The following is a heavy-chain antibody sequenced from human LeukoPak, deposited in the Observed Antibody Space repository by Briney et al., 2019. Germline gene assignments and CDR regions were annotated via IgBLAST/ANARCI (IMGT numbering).Heavy chain of an antibody. J-gene: IGHJ4*02. D-gene: IGHD3-10*01. CDR3: ARGLTRSGSGSYRDDY. CDR2: INPNSGGT. CDR1: GYTFTGYY. V-gene: IGHV1-2*02. Sequence: ASVKVSCKASGYTFTGYYMHWVRQAPGQGLEWMGWINPNSGGTNYAQKFQGRVTMTRDTSISTAYMELSRLRSDDTAVYYCARGLTRSGSGSYRDDYWGQGTLVTVSS.